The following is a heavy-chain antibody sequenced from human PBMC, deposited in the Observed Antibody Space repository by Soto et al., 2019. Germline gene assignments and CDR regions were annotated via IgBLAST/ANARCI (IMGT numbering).Heavy chain of an antibody. D-gene: IGHD2-15*01. Sequence: SETLSLTCTVSGGSISSGGYYWSWIRQHPGKGLEWIGYIYYSGSTNYNPSLKSRVTVSVDTSKNQFSLKLSSVTAADTAVYYCARDKVDGRTGFDYWGQGTLVTVSS. CDR3: ARDKVDGRTGFDY. CDR2: IYYSGST. V-gene: IGHV4-61*08. CDR1: GGSISSGGYY. J-gene: IGHJ4*02.